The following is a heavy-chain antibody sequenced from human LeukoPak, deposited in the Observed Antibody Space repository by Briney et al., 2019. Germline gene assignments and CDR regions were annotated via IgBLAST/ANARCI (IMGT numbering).Heavy chain of an antibody. CDR2: INPSGGST. CDR3: ARERRWLQFFTLVYYYYMDV. D-gene: IGHD5-24*01. J-gene: IGHJ6*03. V-gene: IGHV1-46*01. CDR1: GYTFTSSY. Sequence: ASVKVSCKASGYTFTSSYMHWVRHAPGQGLEWMGIINPSGGSTNYAQKFQGRVTMTRDTSTSTHYMELSSLRYEGTAVYYCARERRWLQFFTLVYYYYMDVWGKGTTVSVSS.